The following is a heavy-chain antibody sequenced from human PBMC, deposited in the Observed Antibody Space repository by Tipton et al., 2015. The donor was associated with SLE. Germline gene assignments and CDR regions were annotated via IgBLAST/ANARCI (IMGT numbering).Heavy chain of an antibody. CDR2: IYYSGRT. Sequence: LRLSCAVSGYSISSDYYWGWIRQPPGKGLEWIGSIYYSGRTYYNPSLENRVTISLDTFTNRFSLKLNSVTAADTAVYYCARHDGNWGDYYFNYWGQGTLVTVSS. CDR1: GYSISSDYY. V-gene: IGHV4-38-2*01. CDR3: ARHDGNWGDYYFNY. D-gene: IGHD7-27*01. J-gene: IGHJ4*02.